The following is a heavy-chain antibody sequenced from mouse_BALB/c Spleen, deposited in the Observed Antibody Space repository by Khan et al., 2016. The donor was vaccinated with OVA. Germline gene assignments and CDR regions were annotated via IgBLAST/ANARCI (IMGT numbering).Heavy chain of an antibody. J-gene: IGHJ4*01. Sequence: DLVKPGASVKLSCSASGYTFTSYWINWIKQRPGQGLEWIGRVSPGSGSPYYNELFKGKATVTVDKSSSTAYIQLNSLSSEDSAVEFCTRSNCCCNSLYAMDDWGQGTSVTVSS. CDR2: VSPGSGSP. CDR3: TRSNCCCNSLYAMDD. CDR1: GYTFTSYW. D-gene: IGHD6-2*01. V-gene: IGHV1S41*01.